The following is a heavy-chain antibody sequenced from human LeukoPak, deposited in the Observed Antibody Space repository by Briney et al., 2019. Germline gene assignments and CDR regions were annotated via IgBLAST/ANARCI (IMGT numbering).Heavy chain of an antibody. V-gene: IGHV4-39*01. Sequence: SETLSLTCTVSGGSISSSSYYWGWIRQPPGKGLEWIGSIYYSGSTYYNPSLKSRVTISVDTSKNQFSLKLSSVTAADTAVYYCARQRRGTHRGGFDYWGQGTLVTVSS. CDR1: GGSISSSSYY. CDR2: IYYSGST. J-gene: IGHJ4*02. CDR3: ARQRRGTHRGGFDY.